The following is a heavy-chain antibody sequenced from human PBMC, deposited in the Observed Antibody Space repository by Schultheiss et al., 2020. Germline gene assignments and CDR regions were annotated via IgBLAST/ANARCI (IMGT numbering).Heavy chain of an antibody. CDR3: ARLSRIAAAGRAVLYGMDV. V-gene: IGHV4-30-2*01. CDR1: GGSISSGGYS. D-gene: IGHD6-13*01. J-gene: IGHJ6*02. CDR2: IYYSGST. Sequence: SETLSLTCAVSGGSISSGGYSWSWIRQPPGKGLEWIGYIYYSGSTYYNPSLKSRVTISVDTSKNQFSLKLSSVTAADTAVYYCARLSRIAAAGRAVLYGMDVWGQGTTVTVYS.